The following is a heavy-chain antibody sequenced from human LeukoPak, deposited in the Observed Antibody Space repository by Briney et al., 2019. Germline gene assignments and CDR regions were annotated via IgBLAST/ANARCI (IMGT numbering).Heavy chain of an antibody. J-gene: IGHJ4*02. CDR1: GFTFSSYA. V-gene: IGHV3-23*01. D-gene: IGHD2-2*01. CDR3: AINIVVVPAAMRGGDY. Sequence: GGSLRLSCGASGFTFSSYAMSWVRQAPGKGLEWVSAISGSGGSTYYADSVKGRFTISRDNSKNTLYLQMNSLRAEDTAVYYCAINIVVVPAAMRGGDYWGQGTLVTVSS. CDR2: ISGSGGST.